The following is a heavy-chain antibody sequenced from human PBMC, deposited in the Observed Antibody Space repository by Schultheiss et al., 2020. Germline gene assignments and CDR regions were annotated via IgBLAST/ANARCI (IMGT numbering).Heavy chain of an antibody. CDR1: GYSFTSYW. CDR3: ARQRTDFWSAYPVGYFDY. J-gene: IGHJ4*02. CDR2: IYPGDSDT. D-gene: IGHD3-3*01. V-gene: IGHV5-51*01. Sequence: GGSLRLSCKGSGYSFTSYWIGWVRQMPGKGLEWMGIIYPGDSDTRYSPSFQGQVTISADKSISTAYLQWSSLKASDTAMYYCARQRTDFWSAYPVGYFDYWGQGTLVTVSS.